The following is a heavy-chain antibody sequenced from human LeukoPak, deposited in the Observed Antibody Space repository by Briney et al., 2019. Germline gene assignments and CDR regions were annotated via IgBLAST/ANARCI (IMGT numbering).Heavy chain of an antibody. Sequence: ASVKVSCKASGYTFTSYDINWVRQATGQGLEWMGWMSPNSGNTGYAQKFQGRVTMTRNTSISTAYMELSSLRSEDTAVYYCASSQYYDFWSGCLSCGMDVWGQGTTVTVSS. J-gene: IGHJ6*02. V-gene: IGHV1-8*01. CDR1: GYTFTSYD. CDR2: MSPNSGNT. CDR3: ASSQYYDFWSGCLSCGMDV. D-gene: IGHD3-3*01.